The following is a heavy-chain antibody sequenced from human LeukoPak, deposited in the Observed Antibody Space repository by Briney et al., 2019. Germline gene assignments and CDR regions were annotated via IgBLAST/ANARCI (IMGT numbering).Heavy chain of an antibody. Sequence: PSETLSLTCSVSGGSVISFYWGWIRQPPGKGLEWLGHIHNSGTTNYNPSLKSRVTISLDTSNNQFSLNLRSLTAGDTAVYFCARDRGRVRYGDAFEFWGQGKMVTVSS. D-gene: IGHD4-17*01. CDR3: ARDRGRVRYGDAFEF. CDR2: IHNSGTT. J-gene: IGHJ3*01. CDR1: GGSVISFY. V-gene: IGHV4-59*02.